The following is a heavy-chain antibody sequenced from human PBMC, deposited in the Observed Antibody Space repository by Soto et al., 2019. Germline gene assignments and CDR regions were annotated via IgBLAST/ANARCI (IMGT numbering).Heavy chain of an antibody. D-gene: IGHD3-16*01. Sequence: GGSLRLSCVASGFTFSEYWMHWVRQVPGKGLAWVSRVNSDGSSTDYAGSVKGRFTISRDNTKNTLYLQMNSLRAEDTAVYYCAGYAPPTYWGQGTLVTVSS. CDR2: VNSDGSST. CDR3: AGYAPPTY. J-gene: IGHJ4*02. CDR1: GFTFSEYW. V-gene: IGHV3-74*01.